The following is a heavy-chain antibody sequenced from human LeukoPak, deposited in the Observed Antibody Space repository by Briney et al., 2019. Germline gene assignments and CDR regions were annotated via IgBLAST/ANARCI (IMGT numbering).Heavy chain of an antibody. CDR2: IWSDGSNK. CDR1: GFTFSNYG. J-gene: IGHJ6*02. CDR3: VRDDDGMDV. V-gene: IGHV3-33*01. Sequence: GGSLRLSCAASGFTFSNYGMHWVRQAPGKGLEWVAVIWSDGSNKYYADSVKGRFTISRDNSKNTLYLHMNSLRAEDTAVYYCVRDDDGMDVWAKGPRSPSP.